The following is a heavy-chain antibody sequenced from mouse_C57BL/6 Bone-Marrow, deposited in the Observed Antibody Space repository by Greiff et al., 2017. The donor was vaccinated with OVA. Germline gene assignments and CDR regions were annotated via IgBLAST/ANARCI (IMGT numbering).Heavy chain of an antibody. J-gene: IGHJ3*01. V-gene: IGHV1-59*01. CDR3: ARRRFAD. CDR2: IDPSDSYT. CDR1: GYTFTSYW. Sequence: VQLQQPGAELVRPGTSVKLSCKASGYTFTSYWMHWVKQRPGQGLEWIGVIDPSDSYTNYIQKFKGKTTLTEDTSSSTLYMQLSSLTSEDSAVYYCARRRFADWGQGTMVTVSA.